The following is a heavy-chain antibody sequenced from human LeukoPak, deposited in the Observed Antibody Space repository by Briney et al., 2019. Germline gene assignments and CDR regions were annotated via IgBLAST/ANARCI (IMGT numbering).Heavy chain of an antibody. CDR2: ISGSGGST. CDR1: GFTFSSYA. D-gene: IGHD2-2*01. J-gene: IGHJ3*02. CDR3: AKDAPHYCSSTSCPSGSAFDI. V-gene: IGHV3-23*01. Sequence: PGGSLRLSCAASGFTFSSYAMSWVRQAPGKGLEWVSAISGSGGSTYYADSVKGRFTISRDNSKNTLYLQMNSLRAEDTAVYYCAKDAPHYCSSTSCPSGSAFDIWGQGTMVTVSS.